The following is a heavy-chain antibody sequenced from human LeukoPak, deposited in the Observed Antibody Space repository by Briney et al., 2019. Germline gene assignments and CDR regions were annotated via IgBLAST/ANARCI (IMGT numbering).Heavy chain of an antibody. CDR1: GYTFSIYW. J-gene: IGHJ4*02. D-gene: IGHD3-10*01. CDR3: ARLVGSDRSFDY. CDR2: IYPGDSDI. Sequence: GESLKISCKGSGYTFSIYWIGWVRQMPGKGLEWMGSIYPGDSDIRYSPTFQGQVTISADKSISTAYLQWRSLKASDTAMYYCARLVGSDRSFDYWGQGTLVTVSS. V-gene: IGHV5-51*01.